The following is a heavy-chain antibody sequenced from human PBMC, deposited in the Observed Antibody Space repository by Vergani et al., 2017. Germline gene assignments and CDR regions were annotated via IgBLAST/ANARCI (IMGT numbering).Heavy chain of an antibody. Sequence: EVQLVESGGGLVQPGGSLRLSCAASGFTFSSYWMHWVRHAPGKGLVWVSRINSDGSSTSYADSVKGRFTISRDNAKNTLYLQMNSLRAEDTAVYYCARGRYLDGDYPPGYWGQGTLVTVSS. V-gene: IGHV3-74*01. D-gene: IGHD4-17*01. CDR3: ARGRYLDGDYPPGY. J-gene: IGHJ4*02. CDR2: INSDGSST. CDR1: GFTFSSYW.